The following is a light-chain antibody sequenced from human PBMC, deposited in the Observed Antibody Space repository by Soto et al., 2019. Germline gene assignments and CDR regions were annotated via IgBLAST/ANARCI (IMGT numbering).Light chain of an antibody. CDR2: VVS. J-gene: IGLJ2*01. V-gene: IGLV2-8*01. Sequence: QSALTQPPSASGSPGQSVTISCTGTSSDVGGYNYVSWYQQHPGKAPKLMIYVVSKRPSGVPDRFSGSKSGNTASLTVSGLQAEDEADYYCSSYAGSNMGVFGGGTKLTVL. CDR3: SSYAGSNMGV. CDR1: SSDVGGYNY.